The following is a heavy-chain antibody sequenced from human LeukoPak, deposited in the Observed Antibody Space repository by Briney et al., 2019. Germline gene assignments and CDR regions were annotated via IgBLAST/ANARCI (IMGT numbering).Heavy chain of an antibody. D-gene: IGHD3-10*01. Sequence: SETLSLTCTVSGGSISSYYWSWIRQPPGKGLEWIGYIYYSGSTNYNPSLKSRVTISVDTSKNQFSLKLSSVTAADTAVYYCARDLLWNAFDIWGQGTMVTVSS. CDR3: ARDLLWNAFDI. CDR2: IYYSGST. CDR1: GGSISSYY. V-gene: IGHV4-59*01. J-gene: IGHJ3*02.